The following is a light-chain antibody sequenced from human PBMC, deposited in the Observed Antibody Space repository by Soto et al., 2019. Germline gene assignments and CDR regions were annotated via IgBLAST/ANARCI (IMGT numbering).Light chain of an antibody. CDR1: QNILSN. Sequence: IVMTQSPATLSVSPGERSTLSCSASQNILSNLAWYQQKPGQAPRLLIYGASTRATGIPARFSGSGSGTEFTLTISSLQSEDFEIYYCQQYNNWPINFGQGTRLEIK. V-gene: IGKV3-15*01. CDR3: QQYNNWPIN. CDR2: GAS. J-gene: IGKJ5*01.